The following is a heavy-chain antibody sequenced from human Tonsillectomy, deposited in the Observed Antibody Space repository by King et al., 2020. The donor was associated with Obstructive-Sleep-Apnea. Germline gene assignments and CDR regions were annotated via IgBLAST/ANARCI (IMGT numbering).Heavy chain of an antibody. Sequence: QLVQSGGGLVQPGGSLRLSCAASGFTFSSYSMNWVRQAPGKGLEWGSYISSSSSTIYYADSVKGRFTISRDNAKNSLYLQMNSLRAEDTAVYYCARDRGDTAMVPRVYYFDYWGQGTLVTVSS. CDR2: ISSSSSTI. D-gene: IGHD5-18*01. J-gene: IGHJ4*02. CDR3: ARDRGDTAMVPRVYYFDY. CDR1: GFTFSSYS. V-gene: IGHV3-48*01.